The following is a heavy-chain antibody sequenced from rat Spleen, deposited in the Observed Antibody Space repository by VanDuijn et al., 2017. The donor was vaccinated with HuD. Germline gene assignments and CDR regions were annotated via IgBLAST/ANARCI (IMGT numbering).Heavy chain of an antibody. Sequence: EVQLVESGGGLVQPGRSLKVSCVASGFTFRNHGMHWIRQAPAKGLEWVASISPTGGSTYYRDSVKGRFTISRDNRKSTRSLQMDSLRSEDTATYYCAAHGPRISRFAYWGQGSLVTVSS. CDR3: AAHGPRISRFAY. D-gene: IGHD2-7*01. CDR1: GFTFRNHG. V-gene: IGHV5-19*01. CDR2: ISPTGGST. J-gene: IGHJ3*01.